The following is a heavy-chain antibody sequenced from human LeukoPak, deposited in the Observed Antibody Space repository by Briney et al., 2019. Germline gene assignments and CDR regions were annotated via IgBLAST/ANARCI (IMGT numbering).Heavy chain of an antibody. J-gene: IGHJ5*02. CDR3: ARDQRSPYYYSSGRIPNLFDP. CDR2: ISNSGST. V-gene: IGHV4-59*11. CDR1: GGSISSHY. Sequence: SETLSLTCTVSGGSISSHYWSWIRQPPWKGLEWIGDISNSGSTNYNPSLESRVTISVDTSKNELSLKLTSVTAADSAVYYCARDQRSPYYYSSGRIPNLFDPWGQGTLVTVSS. D-gene: IGHD3-10*01.